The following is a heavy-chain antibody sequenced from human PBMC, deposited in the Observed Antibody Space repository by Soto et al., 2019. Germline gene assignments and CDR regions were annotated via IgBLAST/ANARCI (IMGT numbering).Heavy chain of an antibody. CDR2: MAHDGSNQ. J-gene: IGHJ4*02. Sequence: QVQLVESGGGVVQPGGSLRLSCAASGFTFSSYGMQWVRQSPGEGLEWVAIMAHDGSNQYYGDSVKGRFTISRDNSKNTLYLQMDSLRPEDTAVYYCARSSGGSSYYPPDYWGQGTQVTVSS. D-gene: IGHD2-15*01. V-gene: IGHV3-30*03. CDR3: ARSSGGSSYYPPDY. CDR1: GFTFSSYG.